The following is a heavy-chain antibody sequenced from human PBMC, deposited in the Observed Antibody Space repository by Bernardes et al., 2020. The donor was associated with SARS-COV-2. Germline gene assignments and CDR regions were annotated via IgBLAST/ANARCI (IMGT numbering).Heavy chain of an antibody. D-gene: IGHD2-8*01. Sequence: GWSLRLSCAASGFTFSDYHMSWIRQAPGKGLEWVSYIDTVGSITYHADSVKGRFTISRDNAKSSLYLQMNSLRAEDTAVYYCAKEWDTVPGNAFDIWGHGTLVTVSS. CDR1: GFTFSDYH. CDR3: AKEWDTVPGNAFDI. V-gene: IGHV3-11*01. CDR2: IDTVGSIT. J-gene: IGHJ3*02.